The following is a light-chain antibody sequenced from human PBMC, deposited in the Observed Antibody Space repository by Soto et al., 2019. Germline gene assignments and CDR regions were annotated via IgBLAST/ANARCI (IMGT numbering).Light chain of an antibody. V-gene: IGLV2-8*01. CDR1: SSDVGGYYY. J-gene: IGLJ1*01. Sequence: QSALTQPPSASGSPGQSVTISCTGTSSDVGGYYYVSWYQQHPGKAPKLMIYEVTKRPSGVPDRFSGSKSGNTASLTVSGLQAENGADYNGSSYAGTNNLVFGTGTKLTVL. CDR3: SSYAGTNNLV. CDR2: EVT.